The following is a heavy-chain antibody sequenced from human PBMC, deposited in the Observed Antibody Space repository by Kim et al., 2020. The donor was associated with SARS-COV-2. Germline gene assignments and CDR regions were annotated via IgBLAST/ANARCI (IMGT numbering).Heavy chain of an antibody. D-gene: IGHD2-2*01. CDR2: IYYSGST. Sequence: SETLSLTCTVSGGSISSSSYYWGWIRQPPGKGLEWIGSIYYSGSTYYNPSLKSRVTISVDTSKNQFSLKLSSVTAADTAVYYCHFYQLLLGASFDYWGQGTLVTVSS. V-gene: IGHV4-39*01. CDR1: GGSISSSSYY. CDR3: HFYQLLLGASFDY. J-gene: IGHJ4*01.